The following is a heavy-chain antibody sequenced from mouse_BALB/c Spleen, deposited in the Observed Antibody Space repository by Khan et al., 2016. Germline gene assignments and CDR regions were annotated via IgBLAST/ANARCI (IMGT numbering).Heavy chain of an antibody. D-gene: IGHD1-1*01. CDR3: ARDRYYGTSYFDY. V-gene: IGHV2-9*02. Sequence: QVQLQQSGPGLVAPSQSLSITCTVSGFSLTTYGVHWVRQPPGKGLEWLGVIWAGGSTNYNSALMSRLSISKDNSKSQVFLKMNSLQTDDTATYYCARDRYYGTSYFDYWGQGTTLTVSS. CDR1: GFSLTTYG. CDR2: IWAGGST. J-gene: IGHJ2*01.